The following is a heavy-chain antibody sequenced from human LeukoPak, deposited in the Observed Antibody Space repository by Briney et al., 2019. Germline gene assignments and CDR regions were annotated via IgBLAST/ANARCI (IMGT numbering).Heavy chain of an antibody. D-gene: IGHD3-10*01. CDR2: ISGSGATT. J-gene: IGHJ4*02. CDR1: GFTFSSYA. Sequence: GGSLRLSCAASGFTFSSYAMSWVRQAPGKGLEWVSAISGSGATTYYADSVKGRFTISRDKSNNTLYLQMNSLRAEDTAVYYCAKDYAYYYGSGIGGFEYWGQGTLVTVSS. CDR3: AKDYAYYYGSGIGGFEY. V-gene: IGHV3-23*01.